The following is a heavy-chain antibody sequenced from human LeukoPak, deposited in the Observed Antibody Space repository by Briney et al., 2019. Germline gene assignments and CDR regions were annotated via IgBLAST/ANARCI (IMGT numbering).Heavy chain of an antibody. CDR2: ISYDGSNK. CDR1: GFTFSSYA. J-gene: IGHJ4*02. D-gene: IGHD6-19*01. Sequence: GGSLRLSCAASGFTFSSYAMHWVRQAPGKGLEWVAVISYDGSNKYYADSVKDRFTISRDNSKNTLYLQMNSLRAEDTAVYYCARVAGASYSSGWGLGDYWGQGTLVTVSS. CDR3: ARVAGASYSSGWGLGDY. V-gene: IGHV3-30*04.